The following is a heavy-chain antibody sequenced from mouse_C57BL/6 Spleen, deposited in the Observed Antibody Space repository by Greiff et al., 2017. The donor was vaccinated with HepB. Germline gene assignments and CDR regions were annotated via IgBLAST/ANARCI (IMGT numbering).Heavy chain of an antibody. CDR2: IDPSDSET. CDR3: ALYGNLYYYDY. Sequence: QVQLQQPGAELVRPGSSVKLSCKASGYTFTSYWMHWVKQRPIQGLEWIGNIDPSDSETHYNQKFKDKATLTVDKSSSTAYMQLSSLTSEDSAVYYCALYGNLYYYDYWGQGTTLTVSS. CDR1: GYTFTSYW. D-gene: IGHD2-1*01. J-gene: IGHJ2*01. V-gene: IGHV1-52*01.